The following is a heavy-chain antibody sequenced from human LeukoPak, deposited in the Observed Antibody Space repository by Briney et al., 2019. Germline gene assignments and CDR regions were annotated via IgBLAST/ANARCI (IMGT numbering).Heavy chain of an antibody. CDR3: ARGQPSYSYYMDV. CDR1: GFTVSSYY. V-gene: IGHV3-53*01. Sequence: PGGSLRLSCAASGFTVSSYYMNWVRQAPGKELEWGSVIYTGGGRYYADSVRGRFTISRDTSKNMVFLQMNSLRVEDTAVYYCARGQPSYSYYMDVWGKATTVTVPS. CDR2: IYTGGGR. J-gene: IGHJ6*03.